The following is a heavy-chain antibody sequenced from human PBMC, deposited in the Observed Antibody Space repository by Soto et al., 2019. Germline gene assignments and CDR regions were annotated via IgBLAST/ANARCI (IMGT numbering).Heavy chain of an antibody. CDR1: GDSISDNY. D-gene: IGHD1-1*01. CDR3: ARNDPPLMLAWFDP. CDR2: INYSGST. J-gene: IGHJ5*02. V-gene: IGHV4-59*01. Sequence: SETLSLTCTVSGDSISDNYWSWIRQPPGKGLEWIGYINYSGSTNYNPSLNGRVSMSVHTSKNQFSLTLTSVTAADTAFYYCARNDPPLMLAWFDPWGQGTLVTVSS.